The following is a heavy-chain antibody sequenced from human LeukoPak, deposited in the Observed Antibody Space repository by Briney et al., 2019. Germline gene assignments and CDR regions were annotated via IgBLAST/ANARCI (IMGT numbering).Heavy chain of an antibody. CDR3: ARDSGGYNWNDETYFDY. D-gene: IGHD1-1*01. CDR1: GFTFSSYS. V-gene: IGHV3-21*01. Sequence: GGSLRLSCAASGFTFSSYSMNWVRQAPGKGLEWVSSISSSSSYIYYAGSVKGRFTISRDNAKNSLYLQMNSLRAEDTAVYYRARDSGGYNWNDETYFDYWGQGTLVTVSS. CDR2: ISSSSSYI. J-gene: IGHJ4*02.